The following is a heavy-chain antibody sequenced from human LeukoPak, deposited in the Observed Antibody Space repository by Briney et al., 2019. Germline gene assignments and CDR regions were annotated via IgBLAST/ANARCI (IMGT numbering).Heavy chain of an antibody. Sequence: GGSLRLSCAASGFTFSSYRMSWVRQAPGKGLEWVANIKQDGSEKHYVDSVKGRFTISRDNAKNSLYLQMNSLRAEDTAVYYCAREMGGYPFDYWGQGTLVTVSS. D-gene: IGHD5-12*01. V-gene: IGHV3-7*01. CDR2: IKQDGSEK. CDR1: GFTFSSYR. J-gene: IGHJ4*02. CDR3: AREMGGYPFDY.